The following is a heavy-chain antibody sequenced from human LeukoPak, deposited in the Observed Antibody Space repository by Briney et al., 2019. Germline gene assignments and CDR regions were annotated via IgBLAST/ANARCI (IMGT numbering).Heavy chain of an antibody. Sequence: PSETLSLTCTVSGGSISYYYWSCIRQSAGKGLEWIGRIYTSGTTNYNPSLKSRVTMSVDTSKNQFSLKMNSVTAADTAVYYCARGIETVNFDCWGQGTLITVSS. CDR1: GGSISYYY. V-gene: IGHV4-4*07. CDR3: ARGIETVNFDC. D-gene: IGHD1-1*01. J-gene: IGHJ4*02. CDR2: IYTSGTT.